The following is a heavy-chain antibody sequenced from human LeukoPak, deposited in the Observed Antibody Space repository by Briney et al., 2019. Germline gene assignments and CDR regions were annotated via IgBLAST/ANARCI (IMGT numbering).Heavy chain of an antibody. CDR2: IYTSGST. CDR3: AAHYDFWSGYSLSSPSPSHYFDY. D-gene: IGHD3-3*01. Sequence: SGTLSLTCTVSGGSISSYYWSWIRPPAGKGLEWIGRIYTSGSTNYNPSLKSRVTMSVDTSKNQFSLKLSSVTAADTAVYYCAAHYDFWSGYSLSSPSPSHYFDYWGQGTLVTVSS. V-gene: IGHV4-4*07. CDR1: GGSISSYY. J-gene: IGHJ4*02.